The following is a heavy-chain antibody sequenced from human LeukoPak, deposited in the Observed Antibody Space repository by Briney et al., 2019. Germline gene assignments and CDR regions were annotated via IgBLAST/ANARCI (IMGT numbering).Heavy chain of an antibody. Sequence: PGRSLRLSCRGSGFTLGDHAMSWVRQPPGKGLEWVSVIYSGGSTYYADSVKGRFTISRDNSKNTLYLQMNSLRAEDTAVYYCSSYDSRGYHGFMFDYWGQGTLVTVSS. J-gene: IGHJ4*02. CDR2: IYSGGST. V-gene: IGHV3-53*01. CDR1: GFTLGDHA. CDR3: SSYDSRGYHGFMFDY. D-gene: IGHD3-22*01.